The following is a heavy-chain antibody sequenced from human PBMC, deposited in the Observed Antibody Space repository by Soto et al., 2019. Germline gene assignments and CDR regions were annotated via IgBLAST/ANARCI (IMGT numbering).Heavy chain of an antibody. CDR1: GYSFTSYG. CDR3: ARDLTIVPATHPRLENYGMDV. V-gene: IGHV1-18*01. CDR2: ISPYNGHT. J-gene: IGHJ6*02. Sequence: ASVKVSCKASGYSFTSYGISWARRAPGRGLEWMGWISPYNGHTQFVQRFQGRVSMTTDTSTKTAYMELRNLRSDDTAHYYCARDLTIVPATHPRLENYGMDVWGQGTTVTVSS. D-gene: IGHD2-2*01.